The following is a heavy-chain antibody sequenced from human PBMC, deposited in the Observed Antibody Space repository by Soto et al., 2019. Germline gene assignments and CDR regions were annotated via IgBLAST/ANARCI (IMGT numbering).Heavy chain of an antibody. CDR2: IVVGSGNT. CDR1: GFTFTSSA. J-gene: IGHJ6*02. Sequence: SVKVSCKASGFTFTSSAVQWVRQARGQRLEWIGWIVVGSGNTNYAQKFQERVTITRDMSTSTAYMELSSLRSEDTAVYYCAADRGHCSGGSGYRWDYYYGMDVWGQGTTVPVSS. CDR3: AADRGHCSGGSGYRWDYYYGMDV. V-gene: IGHV1-58*01. D-gene: IGHD2-15*01.